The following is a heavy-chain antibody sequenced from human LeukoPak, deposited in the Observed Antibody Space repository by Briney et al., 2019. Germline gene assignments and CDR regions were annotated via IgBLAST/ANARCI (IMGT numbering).Heavy chain of an antibody. D-gene: IGHD3-22*01. CDR1: GFTFSSYA. CDR2: ISRDGSNK. CDR3: AKAMYAEYDSSDL. J-gene: IGHJ4*02. Sequence: PGGSLRLSCAASGFTFSSYAMHWVRQAPGKGLEWVAVISRDGSNKYYADSVKGRLTISRDNSKNTLYLQMNSLRGEDTAVYYCAKAMYAEYDSSDLWGQGTLVTVSS. V-gene: IGHV3-30*04.